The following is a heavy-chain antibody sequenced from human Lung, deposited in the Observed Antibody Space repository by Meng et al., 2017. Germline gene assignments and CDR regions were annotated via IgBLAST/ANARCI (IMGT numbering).Heavy chain of an antibody. J-gene: IGHJ4*02. D-gene: IGHD4-11*01. CDR2: INQSGST. CDR3: ARGPTTMAHDFDY. CDR1: AVSFSDYY. Sequence: GHTKRWVRGRLRLCYALRHRFVVSAVSFSDYYGRWPRQPPGKGLEWIGEINQSGSTNYNPSMESRATISVETSQNNLSLKLSSVTAADSAVYYCARGPTTMAHDFDYWGQGTLVTVSS. V-gene: IGHV4-34*01.